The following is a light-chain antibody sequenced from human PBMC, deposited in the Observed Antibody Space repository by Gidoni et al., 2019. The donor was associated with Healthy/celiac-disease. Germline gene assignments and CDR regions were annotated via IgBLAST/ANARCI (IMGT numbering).Light chain of an antibody. CDR1: QSVSSSY. CDR2: GSS. Sequence: EIVSTQSPGTLSLSSGERATLSCRASQSVSSSYLAWYQQKPGQAPRLLIYGSSSRATGIPDRFSGSGSGTDFTLTISRLEAEDFAVYYCQQYGRSPKTFGQGTKVEIK. CDR3: QQYGRSPKT. J-gene: IGKJ1*01. V-gene: IGKV3-20*01.